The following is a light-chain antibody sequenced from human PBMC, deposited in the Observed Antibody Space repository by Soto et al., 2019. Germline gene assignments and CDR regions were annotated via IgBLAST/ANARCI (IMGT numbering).Light chain of an antibody. CDR1: QSIISY. CDR2: AAS. Sequence: DIQMTQSPSSLSASVGDRVTITCRASQSIISYLNWYQQKPGKAPELLIFAASNLQSGVPSRFSGSGSGTDFTLTISTLQPEDFATYYCQQSHGTPRSFGGGTKVDIK. CDR3: QQSHGTPRS. V-gene: IGKV1-39*01. J-gene: IGKJ4*01.